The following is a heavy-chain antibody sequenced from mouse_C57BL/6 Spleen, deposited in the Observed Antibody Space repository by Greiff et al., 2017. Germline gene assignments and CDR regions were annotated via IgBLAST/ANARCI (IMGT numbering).Heavy chain of an antibody. J-gene: IGHJ4*01. CDR3: ARNDYDGAMDY. V-gene: IGHV1-26*01. Sequence: VQLQQSGPELVKPGASVKISCKASGYTFTDYYMNWVKQSHGKSLEWIGDINPNNGGTSYNQKFKGKATLTVDKSSSTAYMELRSLTSEDSAVYYCARNDYDGAMDYWGQGTSVTVSS. D-gene: IGHD2-4*01. CDR2: INPNNGGT. CDR1: GYTFTDYY.